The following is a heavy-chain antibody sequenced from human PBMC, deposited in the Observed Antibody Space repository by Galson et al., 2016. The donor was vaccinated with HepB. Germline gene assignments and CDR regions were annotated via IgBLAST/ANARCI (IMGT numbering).Heavy chain of an antibody. D-gene: IGHD6-19*01. CDR3: AKDPGRGSGWFFFDF. CDR1: GFSFSSFA. J-gene: IGHJ4*02. CDR2: ISGSGSFT. Sequence: SLRLSCAASGFSFSSFAMSWVRQAPGMGLEWVSSISGSGSFTYFADSVKGRFTISRDNSKNTVYLEMNSLRAEDTATYFCAKDPGRGSGWFFFDFWGQGTLVTISP. V-gene: IGHV3-23*01.